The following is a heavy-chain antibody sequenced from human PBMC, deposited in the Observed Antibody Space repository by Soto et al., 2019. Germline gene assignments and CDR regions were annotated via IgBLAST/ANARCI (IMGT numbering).Heavy chain of an antibody. CDR3: AGQGDYGHPDALDI. D-gene: IGHD4-17*01. Sequence: GGSLRLSCAASGFTVSSNYMSWVRQAPGKGLEWVSVIYSGGSTYYADSVKGRFTISRDNSKNTLYLQMNSLRAEDMAVYYCAGQGDYGHPDALDIWGKGTMVTVSS. CDR2: IYSGGST. J-gene: IGHJ3*02. CDR1: GFTVSSNY. V-gene: IGHV3-66*04.